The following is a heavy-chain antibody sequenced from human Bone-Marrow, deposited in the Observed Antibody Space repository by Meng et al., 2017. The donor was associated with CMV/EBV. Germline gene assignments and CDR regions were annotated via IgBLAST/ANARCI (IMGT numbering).Heavy chain of an antibody. V-gene: IGHV3-74*03. CDR1: GFTFRSYW. Sequence: GGSLRLSCAVSGFTFRSYWMHWVRQAPGKGLVWVSRIESDGRITTYADSVKGRFIISRDNAKNTLYLQMNSLRAEDTAVYYCACQETYYYDSSGYYCDYWGQGTLVTVAS. CDR2: IESDGRIT. CDR3: ACQETYYYDSSGYYCDY. D-gene: IGHD3-22*01. J-gene: IGHJ4*02.